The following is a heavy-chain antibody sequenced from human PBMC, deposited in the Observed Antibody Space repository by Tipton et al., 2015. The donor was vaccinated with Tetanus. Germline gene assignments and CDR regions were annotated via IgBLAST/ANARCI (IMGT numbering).Heavy chain of an antibody. J-gene: IGHJ4*02. Sequence: QLEQSGAEVKKPGESLRISCKGSGYSFTSYWISWVRQMPGKGLEWMGRIDPSDSYTNYSPSFQGHVTISADKSISTAYLQWSSLKASDTAMYYCASSYGGKYCSGGSCHYWGQGTLVTVSS. D-gene: IGHD2-15*01. CDR1: GYSFTSYW. CDR2: IDPSDSYT. V-gene: IGHV5-10-1*01. CDR3: ASSYGGKYCSGGSCHY.